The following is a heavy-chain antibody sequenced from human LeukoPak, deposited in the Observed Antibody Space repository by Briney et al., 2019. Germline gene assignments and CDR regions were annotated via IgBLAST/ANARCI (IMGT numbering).Heavy chain of an antibody. J-gene: IGHJ6*02. Sequence: PGGSLRLSCAASGFTFNTYAMSWVRQAPGKGLEWVSVISGSGDSTYYADSVKGRFSISRDNSKNTLYLQMNSLRAEDTAVYFCTRDIHDISGYTPRYYGMDVWGQGTTVTVSS. CDR2: ISGSGDST. V-gene: IGHV3-23*01. D-gene: IGHD3-22*01. CDR3: TRDIHDISGYTPRYYGMDV. CDR1: GFTFNTYA.